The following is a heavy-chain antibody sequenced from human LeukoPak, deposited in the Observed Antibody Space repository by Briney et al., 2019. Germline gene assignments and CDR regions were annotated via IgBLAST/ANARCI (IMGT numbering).Heavy chain of an antibody. V-gene: IGHV1-69*04. D-gene: IGHD3-22*01. CDR3: ARAVDDSSGHYFDY. CDR1: GGTFSSYA. J-gene: IGHJ4*02. CDR2: IIPILGIA. Sequence: SVKVSCKASGGTFSSYAISWVRQAPGQGLEWMGRIIPILGIANYAQKFQGRVTITADKSTSTAYMELSSLRSEDTAVYYCARAVDDSSGHYFDYWGQGTLVTVSS.